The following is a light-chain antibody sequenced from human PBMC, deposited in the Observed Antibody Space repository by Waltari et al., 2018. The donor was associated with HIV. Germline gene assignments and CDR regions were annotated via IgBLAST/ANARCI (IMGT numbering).Light chain of an antibody. CDR3: QSYDSSKRVV. V-gene: IGLV6-57*01. CDR1: SGSIASNY. Sequence: NFMLTQPHSVSESPEKTVTISCTRSSGSIASNYVQWYQRRPGSSPTAVIYEDNQRPSGVPALFSGSINSSSNSSSLTMSGLKTEDEAYYYCQSYDSSKRVVFGGGTKLTVL. CDR2: EDN. J-gene: IGLJ2*01.